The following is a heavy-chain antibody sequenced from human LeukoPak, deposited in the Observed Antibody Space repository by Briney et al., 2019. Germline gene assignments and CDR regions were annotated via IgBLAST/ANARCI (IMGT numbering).Heavy chain of an antibody. CDR3: ARQSGYDYSPDY. Sequence: SSETLSLTCTVSGGSISSSSYYWGWIRQPPGKGLEWIGSIYYSGSTYYTPSLKSRVTISVDTSKNQFSLKLSSVTAADTAVYYCARQSGYDYSPDYWGQGTLVTVSS. V-gene: IGHV4-39*01. J-gene: IGHJ4*02. D-gene: IGHD5-12*01. CDR1: GGSISSSSYY. CDR2: IYYSGST.